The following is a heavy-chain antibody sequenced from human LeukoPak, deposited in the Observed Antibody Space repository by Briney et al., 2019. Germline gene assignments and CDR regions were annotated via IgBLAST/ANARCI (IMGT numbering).Heavy chain of an antibody. V-gene: IGHV4-61*01. Sequence: SETLSLTCIVSGGSVSSGRSYWSWIRQPPGKGLECIGYIYYTGSTNYNPSLKSRVTISVDTSKNQFSLRLSSVTAADTAVYYCARGGCSGGSCREGYFDYWGQGTLVTVSS. CDR1: GGSVSSGRSY. CDR2: IYYTGST. J-gene: IGHJ4*02. CDR3: ARGGCSGGSCREGYFDY. D-gene: IGHD2-15*01.